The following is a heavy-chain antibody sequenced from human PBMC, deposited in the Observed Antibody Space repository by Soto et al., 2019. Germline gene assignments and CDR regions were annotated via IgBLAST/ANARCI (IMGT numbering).Heavy chain of an antibody. D-gene: IGHD3-22*01. CDR3: ARGQATMIVVVGDY. CDR1: GYTFTSYG. CDR2: ISAYNGNT. Sequence: VQLVQSGAEVKKPGASVKVSCKASGYTFTSYGISWVRQAPGQGLEGMGWISAYNGNTTYEQKLQGRVTMTTDTTTSTAYMELRSLRSDDTAVYYWARGQATMIVVVGDYWGQGTLVTVSS. J-gene: IGHJ4*02. V-gene: IGHV1-18*01.